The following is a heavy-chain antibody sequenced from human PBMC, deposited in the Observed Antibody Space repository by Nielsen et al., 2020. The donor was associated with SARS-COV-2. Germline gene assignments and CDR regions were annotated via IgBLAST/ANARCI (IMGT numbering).Heavy chain of an antibody. D-gene: IGHD6-6*01. V-gene: IGHV4-30-4*01. Sequence: SETLSLTCTVSGGSMDSVQYYWTWIRQPPGMGLEWIGYIHASDSDNTFYNPSLKSRVSISGDTSKNQFSLELRSVTAADTAIYYCARQNPLFSTSRPVHWWGQGTLVTVSS. CDR2: IHASDSDNT. CDR3: ARQNPLFSTSRPVHW. CDR1: GGSMDSVQYY. J-gene: IGHJ4*02.